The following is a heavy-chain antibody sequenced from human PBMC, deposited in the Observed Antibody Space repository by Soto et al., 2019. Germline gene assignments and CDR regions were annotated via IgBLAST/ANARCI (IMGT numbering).Heavy chain of an antibody. CDR1: GFTFTKSW. V-gene: IGHV3-74*01. J-gene: IGHJ4*02. CDR3: ARDQSVSGPTTFHY. Sequence: EVQLIESGGGLVQPGGSLRLSCAASGFTFTKSWMHWVRQTPGKGLEWVSRVNTDGSDTIYADSVKGRFTISRDNAKNTIYLQMNSLTAEDTAMYYCARDQSVSGPTTFHYWGQGALVTVSS. CDR2: VNTDGSDT. D-gene: IGHD6-19*01.